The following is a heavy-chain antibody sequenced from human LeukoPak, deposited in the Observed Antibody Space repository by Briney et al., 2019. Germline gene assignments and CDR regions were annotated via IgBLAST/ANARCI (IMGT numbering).Heavy chain of an antibody. CDR2: IYYSGST. CDR3: ARTYYYGSGSRKYNWSDP. J-gene: IGHJ5*02. D-gene: IGHD3-10*01. CDR1: GDSISSTNYY. V-gene: IGHV4-39*07. Sequence: PSETLSLTCTVSGDSISSTNYYWGWIRQPPGKGLEWIGSIYYSGSTFNNPSLKSRVTISVDTSKNQFSLKVSSVTAADTAVYYCARTYYYGSGSRKYNWSDPWGQGTLVTVSS.